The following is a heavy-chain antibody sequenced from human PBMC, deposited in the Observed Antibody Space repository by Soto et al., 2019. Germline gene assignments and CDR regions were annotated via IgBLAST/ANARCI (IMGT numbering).Heavy chain of an antibody. Sequence: ASVKVSCKASGYTFSTHAMHWVRQAPGQSLEWMGWINGGTGQTKHSHRFQDRVTITRDTSASTAYMELSSLRSEDTAVYYCARGKGMEENYYCDGLDIWGQGTTVTV. CDR3: ARGKGMEENYYCDGLDI. CDR2: INGGTGQT. CDR1: GYTFSTHA. V-gene: IGHV1-3*01. D-gene: IGHD1-1*01. J-gene: IGHJ6*02.